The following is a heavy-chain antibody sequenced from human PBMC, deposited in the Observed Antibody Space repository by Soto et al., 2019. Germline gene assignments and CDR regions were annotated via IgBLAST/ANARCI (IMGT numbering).Heavy chain of an antibody. V-gene: IGHV3-33*06. J-gene: IGHJ6*02. CDR1: GFNFNNYG. D-gene: IGHD3-10*01. Sequence: PGGSLRLSCAASGFNFNNYGMHWVRQAPGKGLEWVAVIWNDGNGYYYANSVKGRFTISRDNSKNTLYLQMSSLRAEDTAVYYCAKDRPTTTYYYGSGSHYYYYYGMDVWGQGTTVTVSS. CDR2: IWNDGNGY. CDR3: AKDRPTTTYYYGSGSHYYYYYGMDV.